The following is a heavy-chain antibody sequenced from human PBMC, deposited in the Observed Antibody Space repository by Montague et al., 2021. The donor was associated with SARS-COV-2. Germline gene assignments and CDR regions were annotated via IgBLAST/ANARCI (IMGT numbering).Heavy chain of an antibody. J-gene: IGHJ6*02. Sequence: SLRLSCVASGFTFSSYAMHWVRQAPGKGLEWVAVISYDGSNKYYADSVKGRFTISRDNSKNTLYLQMNSLRAEDTAVYYCARAYYDFWSGYFPNYYYYGMDVWGQGTTVTVSS. CDR1: GFTFSSYA. CDR2: ISYDGSNK. V-gene: IGHV3-30-3*01. CDR3: ARAYYDFWSGYFPNYYYYGMDV. D-gene: IGHD3-3*01.